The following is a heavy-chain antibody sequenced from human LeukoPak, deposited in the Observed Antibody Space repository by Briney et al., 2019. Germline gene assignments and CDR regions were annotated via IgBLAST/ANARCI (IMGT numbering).Heavy chain of an antibody. Sequence: GGSLRLSCAASGFTFSSYAMHWVRQAPGKGLEWVAVISYDGSNKYYADSVKGRFTISRDNSKNTLYLQMNSLRAEDTAVYYCASEQQLPHDYWGQGTLVTVSS. V-gene: IGHV3-30-3*01. CDR1: GFTFSSYA. J-gene: IGHJ4*02. CDR3: ASEQQLPHDY. D-gene: IGHD6-13*01. CDR2: ISYDGSNK.